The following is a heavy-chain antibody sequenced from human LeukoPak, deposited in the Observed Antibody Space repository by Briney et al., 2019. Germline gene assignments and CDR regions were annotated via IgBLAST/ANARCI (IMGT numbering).Heavy chain of an antibody. CDR3: AKDRGFVVVTAAAAEPNAFDI. Sequence: GGSLRLSCAASGFTFSSYAMSWVRQAPGKGLEWVSAISGSGGSTYYADSVKGRFTISRDNSKNTLYLQMNSLRAEDTAVYYCAKDRGFVVVTAAAAEPNAFDIWGQGTMVTVSS. V-gene: IGHV3-23*01. CDR1: GFTFSSYA. J-gene: IGHJ3*02. CDR2: ISGSGGST. D-gene: IGHD2-21*02.